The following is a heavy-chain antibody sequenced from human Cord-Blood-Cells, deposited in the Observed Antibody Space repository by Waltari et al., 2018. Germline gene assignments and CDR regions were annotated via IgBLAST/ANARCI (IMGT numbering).Heavy chain of an antibody. Sequence: QVQLQQWGAGLLKPSETLSLTCAVYGGSFSGYYWSWIRQPQGKGLEWIGEINHSGSTNYNPSLKSRVTISVDTSKNQFSLKLSSVTAADTAVYYCARPRANWGGRAFDIWGQGTMVTVSS. V-gene: IGHV4-34*01. D-gene: IGHD7-27*01. CDR3: ARPRANWGGRAFDI. CDR2: INHSGST. J-gene: IGHJ3*02. CDR1: GGSFSGYY.